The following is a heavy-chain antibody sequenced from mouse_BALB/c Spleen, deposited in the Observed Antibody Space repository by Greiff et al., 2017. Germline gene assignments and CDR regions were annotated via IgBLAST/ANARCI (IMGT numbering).Heavy chain of an antibody. J-gene: IGHJ4*01. CDR1: GYTFTSYW. D-gene: IGHD2-3*01. V-gene: IGHV1-7*01. CDR3: ARWGGYYPYYAMDY. Sequence: QVQLKQSGAELAKPGASVKMSCKASGYTFTSYWMHWVKQRPGQGLEWIGYINPSTGYTEYNQKFKDKATLTADKSSSTAYMQLSSLTSEDSAVYYCARWGGYYPYYAMDYWGQGTSVTVSS. CDR2: INPSTGYT.